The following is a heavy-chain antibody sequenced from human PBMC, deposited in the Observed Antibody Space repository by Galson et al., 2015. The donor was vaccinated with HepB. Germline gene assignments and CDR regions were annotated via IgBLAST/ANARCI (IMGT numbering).Heavy chain of an antibody. CDR1: GFTFGDYA. J-gene: IGHJ4*02. D-gene: IGHD6-13*01. Sequence: SLRLSCATSGFTFGDYAMHWVRQAPGKGLEWVSGISWNSGHSAYLDSVKGRFTISRDNAKNSLYLQLNSLTSEDTALYFCVKDVDPFLGVVAAGWFENWGQGTPVTVSS. V-gene: IGHV3-9*01. CDR2: ISWNSGHS. CDR3: VKDVDPFLGVVAAGWFEN.